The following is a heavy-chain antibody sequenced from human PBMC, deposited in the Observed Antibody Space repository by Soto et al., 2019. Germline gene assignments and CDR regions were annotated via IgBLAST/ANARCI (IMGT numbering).Heavy chain of an antibody. CDR1: GGTFSSYA. CDR3: TRDRGRRYNDGRGYYYAAY. CDR2: FIPIFGTT. V-gene: IGHV1-69*01. Sequence: QVHLVQSGAEVKKPGSSVKVSCKASGGTFSSYAISWVRQAPGQGLEWMGGFIPIFGTTNYAQKFRGRVTITADESTSTAYMERSSLRSEDTAVCYCTRDRGRRYNDGRGYYYAAYWGQGTLVTVSS. J-gene: IGHJ4*02. D-gene: IGHD3-22*01.